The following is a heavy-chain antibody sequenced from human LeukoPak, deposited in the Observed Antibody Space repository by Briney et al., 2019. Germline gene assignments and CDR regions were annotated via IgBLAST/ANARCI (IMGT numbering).Heavy chain of an antibody. Sequence: KPSETLSLTCTVSGGSVNSGSYYWSCIRQPPGKGLERIGFIYYSGSTNYNPSLKSRVTISIDTSKNQFSLNLTSVTAADTAVYYCARGMGYSYGLYYFDYWGQATLVTVSS. D-gene: IGHD5-18*01. CDR2: IYYSGST. V-gene: IGHV4-61*01. CDR3: ARGMGYSYGLYYFDY. CDR1: GGSVNSGSYY. J-gene: IGHJ4*02.